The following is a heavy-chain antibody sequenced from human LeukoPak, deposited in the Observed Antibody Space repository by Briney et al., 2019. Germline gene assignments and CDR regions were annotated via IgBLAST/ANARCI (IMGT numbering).Heavy chain of an antibody. J-gene: IGHJ6*04. Sequence: GGSLRLSCAASGFTFSVFNMNWVRQSPGKGLEWISYISSGSFAIYYADSVKGRFTVSRDNAENSLYLQMNSLTVEDTAVYYCAELGITMIGGVWGKGTTVTISS. D-gene: IGHD3-10*02. CDR2: ISSGSFAI. V-gene: IGHV3-48*01. CDR3: AELGITMIGGV. CDR1: GFTFSVFN.